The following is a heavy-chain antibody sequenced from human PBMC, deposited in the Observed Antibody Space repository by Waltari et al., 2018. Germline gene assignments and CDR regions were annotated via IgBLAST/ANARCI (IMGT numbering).Heavy chain of an antibody. CDR3: ARDGAQWLALGSRGDAFDI. CDR1: GYTFTSYG. Sequence: QVQLVQSGAEVKKPGASVKVSCKASGYTFTSYGISWVRQAPGQRLEWMGWISAYNGNTNYAQKLQGRVTMTTDTSTSTAYMELRSLRSDDTAVYYCARDGAQWLALGSRGDAFDIWGQGTMVTVSS. V-gene: IGHV1-18*01. J-gene: IGHJ3*02. D-gene: IGHD6-19*01. CDR2: ISAYNGNT.